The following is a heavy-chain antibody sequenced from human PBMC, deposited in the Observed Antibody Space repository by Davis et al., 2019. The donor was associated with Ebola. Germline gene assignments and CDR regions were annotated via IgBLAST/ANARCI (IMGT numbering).Heavy chain of an antibody. J-gene: IGHJ4*02. Sequence: SETLSLTCTVSGGSISSGGYYWSWIRQHPGKGLEWIGYIYYSGSTYYNPSLKSRVTISVDTSKNQFSLSLSSLTAADTAVYYCARRRLQFDFDSWGQGTLVTVSS. D-gene: IGHD5-24*01. CDR1: GGSISSGGYY. CDR3: ARRRLQFDFDS. V-gene: IGHV4-31*03. CDR2: IYYSGST.